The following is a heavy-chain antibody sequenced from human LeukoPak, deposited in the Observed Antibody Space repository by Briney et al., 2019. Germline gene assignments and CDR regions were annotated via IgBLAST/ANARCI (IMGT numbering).Heavy chain of an antibody. Sequence: SETLSLTCTVSGGSISSGSYYWTWIRQPAGKGLEWIGRINTGWSTNYNSSLKSRVAISVDTSKNQFSLKLNSVTAADTAVYYCARVDGSCSGGSCPTGNWFDPWGQGTLVTVSS. J-gene: IGHJ5*02. V-gene: IGHV4-61*02. CDR2: INTGWST. CDR3: ARVDGSCSGGSCPTGNWFDP. CDR1: GGSISSGSYY. D-gene: IGHD2-15*01.